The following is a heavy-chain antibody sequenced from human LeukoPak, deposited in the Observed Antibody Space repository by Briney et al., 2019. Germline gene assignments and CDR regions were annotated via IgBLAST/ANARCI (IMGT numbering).Heavy chain of an antibody. V-gene: IGHV3-20*04. J-gene: IGHJ1*01. Sequence: PGGSLRLSCAASGFIFDDYGMTWVRQAPGKGLEWVSGINWNGGSTGYADSVKGRFTISRDNAKNSLYLQMNSLRAEDTAVYYCAKSPIAAVEWFQHWGQGTLVTVSS. D-gene: IGHD6-13*01. CDR3: AKSPIAAVEWFQH. CDR1: GFIFDDYG. CDR2: INWNGGST.